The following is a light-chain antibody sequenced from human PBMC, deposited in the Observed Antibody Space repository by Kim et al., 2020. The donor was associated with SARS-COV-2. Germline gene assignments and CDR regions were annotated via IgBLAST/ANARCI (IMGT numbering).Light chain of an antibody. CDR2: AAS. J-gene: IGKJ4*01. V-gene: IGKV1-39*01. CDR1: QSISSY. Sequence: DIQMTQSPSSLSASIGDRVTITCRASQSISSYLNWYQQKPGKAPNLLIYAASSLQSGVPSRFSGSGSETDFTLTINSLQPEDFATYYCQQSSSPPLTFGGGTKVEIK. CDR3: QQSSSPPLT.